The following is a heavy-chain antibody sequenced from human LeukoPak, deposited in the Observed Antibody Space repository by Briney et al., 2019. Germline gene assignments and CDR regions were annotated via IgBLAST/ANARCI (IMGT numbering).Heavy chain of an antibody. Sequence: SETLSLTCTVSGGSISSSSYYWGWIRQPPGKGLEWIGSIYYSGSTYYNPSLKSRVTISVDTSKNQFSLKLSSVTAADTAVYYCAGSQIIAAAGTGGNRYYYYMDVWGKGTTVTISS. CDR2: IYYSGST. D-gene: IGHD6-13*01. CDR1: GGSISSSSYY. CDR3: AGSQIIAAAGTGGNRYYYYMDV. J-gene: IGHJ6*03. V-gene: IGHV4-39*01.